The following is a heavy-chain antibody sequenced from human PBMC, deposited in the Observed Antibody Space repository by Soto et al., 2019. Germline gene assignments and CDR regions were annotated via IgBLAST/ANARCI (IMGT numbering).Heavy chain of an antibody. CDR3: ARGPIVVVPAATYNWFDP. CDR1: GGSISSYY. Sequence: QVQLQESGPGLVKPSETLSLTCTVSGGSISSYYWSWIRQPPGKGLEWIGYIYYSGSTNYNPSLKSRVTISLDTSKNQFSLKLSSVTAADTAVYYCARGPIVVVPAATYNWFDPWGQGTLVTVSS. J-gene: IGHJ5*02. D-gene: IGHD2-2*01. V-gene: IGHV4-59*01. CDR2: IYYSGST.